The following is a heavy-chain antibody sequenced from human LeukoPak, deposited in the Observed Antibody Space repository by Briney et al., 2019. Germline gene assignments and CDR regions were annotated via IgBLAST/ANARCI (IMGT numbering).Heavy chain of an antibody. CDR2: VYYNGVT. Sequence: SETLSLTCTVSGGSISSFYWSWIRQPPGKGLEWIGYVYYNGVTNYNPSLMSRVTISVDTSKNQFSLKLSSVTAADTAVYYCARPSRSYYPLWGQGTLVTVSS. CDR1: GGSISSFY. CDR3: ARPSRSYYPL. D-gene: IGHD1-26*01. J-gene: IGHJ4*02. V-gene: IGHV4-59*01.